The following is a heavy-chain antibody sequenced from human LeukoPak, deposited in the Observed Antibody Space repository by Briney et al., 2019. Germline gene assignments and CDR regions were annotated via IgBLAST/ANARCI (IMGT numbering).Heavy chain of an antibody. D-gene: IGHD2-2*01. CDR1: GFTFSSYA. CDR3: ARDLPIVVVPRDYYGMDV. V-gene: IGHV3-30-3*01. Sequence: GGSLRLSCAASGFTFSSYAMPWVRQAPGKGLEWVAVISYDGSNKCYADSVKGRFTISRDNSKNTLYLQMNSLRAEDTAVYYCARDLPIVVVPRDYYGMDVWGQGTTVTVSS. CDR2: ISYDGSNK. J-gene: IGHJ6*02.